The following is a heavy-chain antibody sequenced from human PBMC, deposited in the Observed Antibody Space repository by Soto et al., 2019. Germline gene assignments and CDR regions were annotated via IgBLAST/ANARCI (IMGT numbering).Heavy chain of an antibody. CDR2: VYPGDSAT. CDR3: ARRVAVAGSAWWFDP. Sequence: PGESLKISCKASGYNFVTYWIGWVRQMPGKGLEWMGIVYPGDSATRYSPSFQGQVTISADKSINTAYLQWSSLKASDTGIYYCARRVAVAGSAWWFDPWGQGTQVTVS. CDR1: GYNFVTYW. J-gene: IGHJ5*02. V-gene: IGHV5-51*01. D-gene: IGHD6-19*01.